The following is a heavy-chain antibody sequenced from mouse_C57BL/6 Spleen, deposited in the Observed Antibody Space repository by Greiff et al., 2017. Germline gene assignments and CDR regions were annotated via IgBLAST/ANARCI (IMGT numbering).Heavy chain of an antibody. CDR2: IDPETGGT. Sequence: VQLVESGAELVRPGASVTLSCKASGYTFTDYEMHWVKQTPVHGLEWIGAIDPETGGTAYNQKFKGKAILTADKSSSTAYMALRSLTSEDSAVYYCTSEGAYGYDGAMDYWGQGTSVTVSS. J-gene: IGHJ4*01. CDR1: GYTFTDYE. D-gene: IGHD2-2*01. V-gene: IGHV1-15*01. CDR3: TSEGAYGYDGAMDY.